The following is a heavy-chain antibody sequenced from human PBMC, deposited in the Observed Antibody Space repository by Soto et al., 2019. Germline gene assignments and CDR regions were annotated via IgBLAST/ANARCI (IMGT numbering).Heavy chain of an antibody. CDR2: TYYRSKWYN. Sequence: SQTLSLTCAISGDSVSSNSAAWNWIRQSPSRGLEWLGRTYYRSKWYNDYAVSVKSRITINPDTSKNQFSLKLSSVTAADTAVYYCAKTGPYDILTYWYFDLWGRGTLVTVSS. D-gene: IGHD3-9*01. J-gene: IGHJ2*01. CDR1: GDSVSSNSAA. CDR3: AKTGPYDILTYWYFDL. V-gene: IGHV6-1*01.